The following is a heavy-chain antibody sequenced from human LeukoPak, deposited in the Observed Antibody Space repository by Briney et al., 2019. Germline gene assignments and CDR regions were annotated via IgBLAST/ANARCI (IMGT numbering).Heavy chain of an antibody. J-gene: IGHJ3*02. Sequence: PGGSLRLSCAASGFTFSSYAMSWVRQAPGKGLEWISAISGSGGSTYYADSVKGRFTISRDNSKNTLYLQMNSLRAEDTAVYYCAKDRDYYGSGAAFDIWGQGTMVTVSS. CDR2: ISGSGGST. V-gene: IGHV3-23*01. CDR3: AKDRDYYGSGAAFDI. D-gene: IGHD3-10*01. CDR1: GFTFSSYA.